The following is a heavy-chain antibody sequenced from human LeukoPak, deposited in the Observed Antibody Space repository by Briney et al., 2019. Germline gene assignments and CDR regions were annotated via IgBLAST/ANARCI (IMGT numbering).Heavy chain of an antibody. CDR2: ISSSSSYI. CDR3: ARFFTDYGYSYYFDY. CDR1: GFTFSSYS. D-gene: IGHD5-18*01. Sequence: PGGPLRLSCAASGFTFSSYSMNWVRQAPGKGLEWVSSISSSSSYIYYADSVKGRFTISRDNAKNSLYLQMNSLRAEDTAVYYCARFFTDYGYSYYFDYWGQGTLVTVSS. V-gene: IGHV3-21*01. J-gene: IGHJ4*02.